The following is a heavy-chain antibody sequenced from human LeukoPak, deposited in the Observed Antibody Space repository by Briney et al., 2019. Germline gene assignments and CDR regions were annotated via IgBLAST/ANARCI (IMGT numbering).Heavy chain of an antibody. J-gene: IGHJ4*02. V-gene: IGHV4-31*03. Sequence: SEALSLTCTVSGGSINNGGYYWSWIRQHPGKGLEWIGYIYYSGGSYYNPSLRSRVTISVDTSKNHFSLKLSSVTAADTAVYYCARNRDGYNSFDYWGQGTLVTVSS. CDR1: GGSINNGGYY. CDR3: ARNRDGYNSFDY. CDR2: IYYSGGS. D-gene: IGHD5-24*01.